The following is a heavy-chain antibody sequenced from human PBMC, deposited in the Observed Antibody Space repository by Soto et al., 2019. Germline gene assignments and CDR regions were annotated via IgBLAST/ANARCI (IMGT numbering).Heavy chain of an antibody. J-gene: IGHJ3*02. CDR3: ARPEYYYDSSGYYPDAFDI. CDR2: IKQDGSEK. D-gene: IGHD3-22*01. V-gene: IGHV3-7*01. CDR1: GFTFSSYW. Sequence: EVQLVESGGGLVQPGGSLRLSCAASGFTFSSYWMSWVRQAPGKGLEWVANIKQDGSEKYYVDSVKGRFTISRDNAKNSLYLQMNSLRAEDTAVYYCARPEYYYDSSGYYPDAFDIWGQGTMVTVSS.